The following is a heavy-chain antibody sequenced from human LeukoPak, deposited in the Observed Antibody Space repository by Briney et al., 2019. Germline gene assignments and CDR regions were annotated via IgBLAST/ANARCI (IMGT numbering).Heavy chain of an antibody. CDR3: ARHRAVNRGGYHFDY. D-gene: IGHD1-26*01. CDR1: GYSFTSYW. Sequence: GESLKISCKGSGYSFTSYWIGWVRQMPGKGLEWMGIIYPGDSDTRYSPSFQGQVTISADKSISTAYLQWSSLKASDTAMYYCARHRAVNRGGYHFDYWGQGTLVTVSS. V-gene: IGHV5-51*01. J-gene: IGHJ4*02. CDR2: IYPGDSDT.